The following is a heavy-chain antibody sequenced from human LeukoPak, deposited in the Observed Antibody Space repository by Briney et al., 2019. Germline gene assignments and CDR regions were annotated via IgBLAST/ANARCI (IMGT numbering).Heavy chain of an antibody. CDR2: ISPGGGT. D-gene: IGHD5-24*01. J-gene: IGHJ4*02. V-gene: IGHV1-2*02. CDR1: GYTFTSYA. Sequence: ASAKVSCKASGYTFTSYAMHWVRQAPGQGLEWMGWISPGGGTNYPQKFQGRVAITWDTSITTAYMDLSRLTSDDTAVYYCARDRYGDGFAHFDYWGQGALVTVSS. CDR3: ARDRYGDGFAHFDY.